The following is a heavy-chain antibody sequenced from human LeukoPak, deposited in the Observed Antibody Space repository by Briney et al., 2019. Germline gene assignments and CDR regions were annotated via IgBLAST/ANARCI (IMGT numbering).Heavy chain of an antibody. CDR2: ISSSSSNI. J-gene: IGHJ4*02. CDR1: GFDFSTYS. Sequence: SGGSLRLSCAASGFDFSTYSIDWVRRAPGKGLEWVSYISSSSSNIYHADSVKGRFTISRDNAKNSLHLQMNSLRAEDTAVYYCARVGRSGWTVDYWGQGTLVTVSS. CDR3: ARVGRSGWTVDY. V-gene: IGHV3-48*04. D-gene: IGHD6-19*01.